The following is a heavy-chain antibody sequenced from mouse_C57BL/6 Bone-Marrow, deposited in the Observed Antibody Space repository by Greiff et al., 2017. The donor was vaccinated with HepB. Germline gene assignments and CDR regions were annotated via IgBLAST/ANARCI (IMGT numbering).Heavy chain of an antibody. J-gene: IGHJ2*01. CDR2: IDPNSGGT. Sequence: VKLQQPGAELVKPGASVKLSCKASGYTFTSYWMHWVKQRPGRGLEWIGRIDPNSGGTKYNEKFKSKATLTVDKPSSTAYMQLSSLTSEDSAVYYCARSITTVVEGGLFDYWGQGTTLTVSS. CDR3: ARSITTVVEGGLFDY. CDR1: GYTFTSYW. D-gene: IGHD1-1*01. V-gene: IGHV1-72*01.